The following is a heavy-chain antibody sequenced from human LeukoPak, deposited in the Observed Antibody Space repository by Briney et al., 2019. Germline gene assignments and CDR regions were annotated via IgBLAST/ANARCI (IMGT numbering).Heavy chain of an antibody. CDR1: GFTFSDHY. CDR2: SRNKDRRYST. V-gene: IGHV3-72*01. J-gene: IGHJ4*02. Sequence: PGGSLRLSCAVSGFTFSDHYMDWVRQAAGKGLEWVGRSRNKDRRYSTEYAASVEGRFTISRDESKNSLYLQMNSLKIEDTAIYYCVRGHDSFDYWGQGTLVTVSS. CDR3: VRGHDSFDY. D-gene: IGHD3-3*01.